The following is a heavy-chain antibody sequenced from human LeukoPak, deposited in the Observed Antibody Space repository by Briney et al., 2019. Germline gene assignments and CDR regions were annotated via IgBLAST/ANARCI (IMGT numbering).Heavy chain of an antibody. J-gene: IGHJ4*02. CDR3: AKERQTGDYFTSDY. CDR2: ISGRGEST. Sequence: GGSLRLSCAASGFTFSSYTMSRVRQAPGEGLEWLSAISGRGESTFYAPSVKGRFAISRDNSDNTLYLQMSSLRVDDTAVYFCAKERQTGDYFTSDYWGQGTLVTVSS. D-gene: IGHD4-17*01. CDR1: GFTFSSYT. V-gene: IGHV3-23*01.